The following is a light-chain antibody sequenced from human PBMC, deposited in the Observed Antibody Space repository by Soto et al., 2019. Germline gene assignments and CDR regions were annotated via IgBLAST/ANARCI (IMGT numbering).Light chain of an antibody. CDR2: EVS. CDR3: SSRATNAGGDNWV. CDR1: SSDVGGYNF. J-gene: IGLJ3*02. V-gene: IGLV2-8*01. Sequence: QSVLTQPPSASGSPGQSVTISCTGTSSDVGGYNFVSWYQQHPGKSPKLMIYEVSKRPSGVPDRFSGSKSGNTASLTVSGLQAEDEADYYCSSRATNAGGDNWVFGRGTKLTVL.